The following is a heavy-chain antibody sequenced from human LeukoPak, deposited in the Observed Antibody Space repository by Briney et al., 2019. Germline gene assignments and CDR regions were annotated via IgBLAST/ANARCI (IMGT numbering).Heavy chain of an antibody. CDR2: ISSSGSYI. J-gene: IGHJ5*02. CDR1: GFTFSSYR. V-gene: IGHV3-21*06. CDR3: ARAHSGYCSSTSCCSNWFDP. D-gene: IGHD2-2*03. Sequence: PGGSLRLSCAASGFTFSSYRMNWVRQAPGKGLEWVSSISSSGSYIFYADSVKGRFTISRDNAKNSLYLQMNSLRAEDTAVYYCARAHSGYCSSTSCCSNWFDPWGQGTLVTVSS.